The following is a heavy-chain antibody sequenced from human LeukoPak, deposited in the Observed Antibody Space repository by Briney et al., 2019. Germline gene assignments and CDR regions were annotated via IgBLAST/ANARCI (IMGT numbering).Heavy chain of an antibody. J-gene: IGHJ3*02. V-gene: IGHV1-8*03. D-gene: IGHD3-3*01. CDR3: ARVVDDFWSGHNDAFDI. Sequence: ASVKVSCKASGYTFTSYDINWVRQATGQGLEWMGWMNPNSGNTGYAQKFQGRVTITRNTSISTAYMELSSLRSEDTAVYYCARVVDDFWSGHNDAFDIWGQGTMVTVSS. CDR1: GYTFTSYD. CDR2: MNPNSGNT.